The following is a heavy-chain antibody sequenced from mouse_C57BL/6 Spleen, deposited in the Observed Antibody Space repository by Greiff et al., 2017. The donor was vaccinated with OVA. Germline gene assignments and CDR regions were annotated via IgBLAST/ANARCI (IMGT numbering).Heavy chain of an antibody. J-gene: IGHJ4*01. CDR2: INPNNGGT. CDR3: ARTEIYYDYAGAMDY. CDR1: GYTFTDYN. Sequence: VQLKESGPELVKPGASVKMSCKASGYTFTDYNMHWVKQSHGKSLEWIGYINPNNGGTSYNQKFKGKATLTVNKSSSTAYMELRSLTSEDSAVYYCARTEIYYDYAGAMDYWGQGTSVTVSS. D-gene: IGHD2-4*01. V-gene: IGHV1-22*01.